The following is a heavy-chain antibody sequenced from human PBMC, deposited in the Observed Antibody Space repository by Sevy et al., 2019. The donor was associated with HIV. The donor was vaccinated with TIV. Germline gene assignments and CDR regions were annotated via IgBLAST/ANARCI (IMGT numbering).Heavy chain of an antibody. CDR3: AAPRGSDWYEGTGGYFDL. Sequence: SETLSLTCTVSGGSISRSSYYWGWIRQPPGKGLEWIGSIYSTGSTSYNPSLRSRVTLSADTSKNQFSLKLDSVSAADTAVYYCAAPRGSDWYEGTGGYFDLWGRGALVTVSS. V-gene: IGHV4-39*01. J-gene: IGHJ2*01. CDR1: GGSISRSSYY. CDR2: IYSTGST. D-gene: IGHD6-19*01.